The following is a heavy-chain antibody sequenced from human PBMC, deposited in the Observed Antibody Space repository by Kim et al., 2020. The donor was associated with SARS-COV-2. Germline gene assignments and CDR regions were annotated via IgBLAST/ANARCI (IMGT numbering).Heavy chain of an antibody. CDR1: GFTFSSYS. V-gene: IGHV3-21*01. CDR2: ISSSSNYI. CDR3: ASVYCGGDCSHYYYGMDV. J-gene: IGHJ6*02. D-gene: IGHD2-21*02. Sequence: GGSLRLSCAASGFTFSSYSLTWVRQGLGKGLEWVSSISSSSNYIYYADSVKGRFTISRDNAKKSLYLQMNSLRAEDTAVYYCASVYCGGDCSHYYYGMDVWRQGTTVTVSS.